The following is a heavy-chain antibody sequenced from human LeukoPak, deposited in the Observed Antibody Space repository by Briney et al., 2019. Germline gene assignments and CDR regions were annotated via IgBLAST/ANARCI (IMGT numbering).Heavy chain of an antibody. CDR3: AKAFWSGYYFDY. CDR1: GFTFSSYA. CDR2: ISGSGGST. D-gene: IGHD3-3*01. Sequence: GSLRLSCAASGFTFSSYAMSWVRQAPGKGLEWVSAISGSGGSTYYADSVKGRFTISRDNSKNTLYLQMNSLRAEDTAVYYCAKAFWSGYYFDYWGQGTLVTVSS. V-gene: IGHV3-23*01. J-gene: IGHJ4*02.